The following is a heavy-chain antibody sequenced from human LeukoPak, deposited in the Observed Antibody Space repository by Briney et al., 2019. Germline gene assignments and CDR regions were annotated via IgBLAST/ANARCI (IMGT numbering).Heavy chain of an antibody. V-gene: IGHV3-33*01. CDR1: GFTFSSYG. J-gene: IGHJ4*02. CDR3: ARDHSVVPAAILDY. CDR2: IWYDGSNK. Sequence: GGSLRLSCAASGFTFSSYGMHWVRQAPGKGLEWVAVIWYDGSNKYYADSVKGRFTISRDNSKNTLYLQMNSLGAEDTAVYYCARDHSVVPAAILDYWGQGTLVTVSS. D-gene: IGHD2-2*02.